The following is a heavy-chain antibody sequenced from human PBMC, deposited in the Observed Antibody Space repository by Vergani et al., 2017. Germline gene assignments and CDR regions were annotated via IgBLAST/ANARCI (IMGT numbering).Heavy chain of an antibody. V-gene: IGHV4-59*08. CDR2: IYYSGST. J-gene: IGHJ6*02. Sequence: QVQLQESGPGLVKPSETLSLTCTVSGGSISSYYWSWIRQPPGKGLEWIGYIYYSGSTNYNPSLKSRVTISVDTSKNQFSLKLSSVTAADTAVYYCARLITMVPGAKMKNYYGMDVWGQGTTVTVSS. CDR1: GGSISSYY. D-gene: IGHD3-10*01. CDR3: ARLITMVPGAKMKNYYGMDV.